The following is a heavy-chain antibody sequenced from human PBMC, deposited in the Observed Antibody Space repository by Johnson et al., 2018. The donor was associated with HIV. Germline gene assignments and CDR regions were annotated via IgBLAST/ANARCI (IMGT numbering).Heavy chain of an antibody. CDR1: GFTFSSYD. CDR2: IDTTGDT. J-gene: IGHJ3*02. D-gene: IGHD3-10*01. CDR3: VRASWFGAFDI. V-gene: IGHV3-13*01. Sequence: VQLVESGGGVVRPGGSLRLSCAASGFTFSSYDMHWVRQPTGKGLEWVSSIDTTGDTYYPGSVRGRFTISRENAKNSLYLQMNNLRAGDSAVYYCVRASWFGAFDIWGQGALVTVSS.